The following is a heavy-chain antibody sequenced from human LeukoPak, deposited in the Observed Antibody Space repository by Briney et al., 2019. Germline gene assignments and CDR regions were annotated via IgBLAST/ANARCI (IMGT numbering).Heavy chain of an antibody. CDR1: GFTFRSYY. V-gene: IGHV3-74*01. CDR2: INSDGSST. J-gene: IGHJ6*02. Sequence: GRSLRLSCAASGFTFRSYYMHWVRQAPGKGLVWVSRINSDGSSTSYADSVKGRFTISGDNATLYLQMNSLRAEDTAVYYCARGNYYGMDVWGQGTTVTVSS. CDR3: ARGNYYGMDV.